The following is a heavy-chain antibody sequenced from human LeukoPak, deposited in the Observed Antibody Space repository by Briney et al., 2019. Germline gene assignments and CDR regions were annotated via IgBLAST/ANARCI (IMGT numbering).Heavy chain of an antibody. CDR3: ARDMLFQYYFDY. J-gene: IGHJ4*02. V-gene: IGHV3-30*04. CDR1: GFTFSSYA. Sequence: PGGSLRLSCAASGFTFSSYAMHWVRQAPGKGLEWVAVISYDGSNKYYADSVKGRFTISRDNSKNTLYPQMNSLRAEDTAVYYCARDMLFQYYFDYWGQGTLVTVSS. D-gene: IGHD2-21*01. CDR2: ISYDGSNK.